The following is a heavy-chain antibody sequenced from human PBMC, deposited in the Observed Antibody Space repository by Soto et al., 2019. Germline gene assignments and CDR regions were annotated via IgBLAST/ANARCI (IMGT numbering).Heavy chain of an antibody. CDR1: GGSISSYY. CDR2: IYYSGST. Sequence: QVQLQESGPGLVKPSETLSLTCTVSGGSISSYYWSWIRQPPGKGLEWIGYIYYSGSTNYNPSLKTRVAISVDTSKNQFSLKLSSVTVAVTAVYYCVRCFSNLKGAIDYWGQGTLVTVS. J-gene: IGHJ4*02. V-gene: IGHV4-59*01. D-gene: IGHD2-8*01. CDR3: VRCFSNLKGAIDY.